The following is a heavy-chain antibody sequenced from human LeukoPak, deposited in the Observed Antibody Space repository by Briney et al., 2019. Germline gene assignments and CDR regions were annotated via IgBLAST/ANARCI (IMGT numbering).Heavy chain of an antibody. CDR1: GGTFSSYA. D-gene: IGHD3-10*01. V-gene: IGHV1-69*06. CDR3: ARYYYGSGSNNWFDP. CDR2: IIPIFGTA. Sequence: SVKVSCKASGGTFSSYAISWVRQAPGQGLEWMGGIIPIFGTANYAQKFQGRVTITADKPTSTAYMELSSLRSDDTAVYYCARYYYGSGSNNWFDPWGQGTLVTVSS. J-gene: IGHJ5*02.